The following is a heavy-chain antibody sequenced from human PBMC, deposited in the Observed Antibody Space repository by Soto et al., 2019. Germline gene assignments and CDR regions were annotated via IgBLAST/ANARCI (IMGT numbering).Heavy chain of an antibody. CDR2: INSDGSST. CDR1: GFTFSSYW. D-gene: IGHD5-12*01. CDR3: AKDPPWRGHAFDI. J-gene: IGHJ3*02. Sequence: GGSLRLSCAASGFTFSSYWMHWVRQAPGKGLVWVSRINSDGSSTSYADSVKGRFTISRDNSKNTLYLQMNSLRAEDTAVYYCAKDPPWRGHAFDIWGQGTMVTVSS. V-gene: IGHV3-74*01.